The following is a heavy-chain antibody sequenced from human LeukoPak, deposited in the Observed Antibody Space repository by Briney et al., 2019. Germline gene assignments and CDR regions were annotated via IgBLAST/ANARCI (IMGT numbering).Heavy chain of an antibody. CDR1: GGSISSGGYS. V-gene: IGHV4-30-2*01. Sequence: SETLSLTCAVSGGSISSGGYSWSWIRQPPGKGLEWIGYIYHSGSTYYNPSLKSRVTISVDRSKNQFSLKLSSVTAADTAMYYCARGTISPAFDPWGQGTLVTVSS. D-gene: IGHD3-3*01. CDR3: ARGTISPAFDP. CDR2: IYHSGST. J-gene: IGHJ5*02.